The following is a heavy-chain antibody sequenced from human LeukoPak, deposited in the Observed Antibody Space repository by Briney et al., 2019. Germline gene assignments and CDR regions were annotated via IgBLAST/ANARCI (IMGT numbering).Heavy chain of an antibody. CDR2: IKYDGTEK. J-gene: IGHJ5*01. D-gene: IGHD3-10*01. CDR3: AREPVRRRWFDS. CDR1: EFTLSNYW. Sequence: GGSLRLSCTASEFTLSNYWMSWVRQAPGKGLEWVANIKYDGTEKYYVDSVKGRLTISRDNAKNSLYLQMNSLRAEDTAVYYCAREPVRRRWFDSWGQGTLVTVSS. V-gene: IGHV3-7*03.